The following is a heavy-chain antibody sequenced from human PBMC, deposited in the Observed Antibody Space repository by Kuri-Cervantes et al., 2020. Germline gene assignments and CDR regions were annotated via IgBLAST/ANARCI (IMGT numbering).Heavy chain of an antibody. J-gene: IGHJ6*02. CDR2: ISSSSSYI. D-gene: IGHD5-18*01. V-gene: IGHV3-21*01. CDR3: AKDAARGYSYYYYYGTDV. CDR1: GFTFSSYS. Sequence: GGSLRLSCAASGFTFSSYSMNWVRQAPGKGLEWVSSISSSSSYIYYADSVKGRFTISRDNSKNTLYLQMNSLRAEDTAVYYCAKDAARGYSYYYYYGTDVWGQGTTVTVSS.